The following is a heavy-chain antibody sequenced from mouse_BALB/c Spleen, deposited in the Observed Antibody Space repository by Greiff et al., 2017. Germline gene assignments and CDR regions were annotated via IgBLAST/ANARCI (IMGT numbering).Heavy chain of an antibody. J-gene: IGHJ3*01. CDR1: GFTFSNYW. CDR2: IRLKSNNYAT. CDR3: TRRLFAY. Sequence: EVKLVESGGGLVQPGGSMKLSCVASGFTFSNYWMNWVRQSPEKGLEWVAEIRLKSNNYATHYAESVKGRFTISRDDSKSSVYLQMNNLRAEDTGIYYCTRRLFAYWGQGTLVTVSA. V-gene: IGHV6-6*02.